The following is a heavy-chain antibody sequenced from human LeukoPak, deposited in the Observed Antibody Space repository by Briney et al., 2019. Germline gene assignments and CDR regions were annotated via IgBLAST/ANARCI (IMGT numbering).Heavy chain of an antibody. CDR1: GFTFSSHW. J-gene: IGHJ4*02. V-gene: IGHV3-74*01. Sequence: GGSLRLSCAASGFTFSSHWMHWVRQGPGKGLLWVSRINSDGGSTSYADSVKGRFTISRDNAKNTVYLQVNSLRAEDTAVYYCARDSGSYYAFAYWGQGTLVTVSS. CDR2: INSDGGST. CDR3: ARDSGSYYAFAY. D-gene: IGHD3-10*01.